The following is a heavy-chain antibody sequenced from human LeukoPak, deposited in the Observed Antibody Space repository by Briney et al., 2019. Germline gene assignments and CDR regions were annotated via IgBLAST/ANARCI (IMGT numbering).Heavy chain of an antibody. V-gene: IGHV1-69*13. Sequence: WASVKVSCKASGGTFSGYAISWVRQAPGQGLEWMGGIIPIFGTANYAQKFQGRVTITADESTSTAYMELSSLRSEDTAVYYCARGKPVTMIVVARPTYFDYWGQGTLVTVSS. CDR3: ARGKPVTMIVVARPTYFDY. CDR2: IIPIFGTA. D-gene: IGHD3-22*01. J-gene: IGHJ4*02. CDR1: GGTFSGYA.